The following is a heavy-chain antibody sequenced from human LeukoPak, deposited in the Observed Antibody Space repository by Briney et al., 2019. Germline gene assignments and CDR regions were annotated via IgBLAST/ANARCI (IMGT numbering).Heavy chain of an antibody. CDR3: ARGGYSIGYFYDL. Sequence: GGSLRLSCAASGFTFSNYAMTWVRQAPGKGLEWVSSITGTGASTLYADSVKGRFTISRDSAKNSVFLQMNSLRAGDTAVYCCARGGYSIGYFYDLWGQGTLVTVSS. D-gene: IGHD3-22*01. J-gene: IGHJ4*02. V-gene: IGHV3-23*01. CDR2: ITGTGAST. CDR1: GFTFSNYA.